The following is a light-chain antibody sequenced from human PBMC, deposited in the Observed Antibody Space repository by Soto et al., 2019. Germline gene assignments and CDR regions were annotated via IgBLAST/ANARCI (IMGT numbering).Light chain of an antibody. CDR3: GSKAGSNKHVV. J-gene: IGLJ2*01. CDR2: EVT. V-gene: IGLV2-8*01. CDR1: SSDIGASNS. Sequence: QSALTQPPSASGSPGQSVTISCAGSSSDIGASNSVSWYQQHPGKAPELLISEVTKRPSGVPDRFSGSKSGNTASLTVSGLQADDEADYYCGSKAGSNKHVVFGGGTKLTVL.